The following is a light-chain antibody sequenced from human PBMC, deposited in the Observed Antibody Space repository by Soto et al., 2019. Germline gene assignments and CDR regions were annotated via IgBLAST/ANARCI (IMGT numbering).Light chain of an antibody. CDR1: QSISSL. J-gene: IGKJ5*01. V-gene: IGKV3-15*01. Sequence: EIVLTQSPATLSVSPGERATLSCRASQSISSLLAWYQQKPGQAPRLLIYSASTRATGIPARFSGSGSGADFPLTITRLQSEDFAVYSCQQYYDWPITFGQGTRL. CDR2: SAS. CDR3: QQYYDWPIT.